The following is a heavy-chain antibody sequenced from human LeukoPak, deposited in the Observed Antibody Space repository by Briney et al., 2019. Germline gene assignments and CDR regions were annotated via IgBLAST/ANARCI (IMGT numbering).Heavy chain of an antibody. J-gene: IGHJ6*03. CDR1: GGSISSGGYY. D-gene: IGHD2-2*01. CDR3: ARDLHCSSTSCSHYYYYMDV. Sequence: SQTLSLTCTVSGGSISSGGYYWSWIRQPPGKGLEWIGYIYHSGSTYYNPSLKSRVTISVDTSKNQFSLKLSSVTAADTAVYYCARDLHCSSTSCSHYYYYMDVWGKGTTVTVSS. V-gene: IGHV4-30-2*01. CDR2: IYHSGST.